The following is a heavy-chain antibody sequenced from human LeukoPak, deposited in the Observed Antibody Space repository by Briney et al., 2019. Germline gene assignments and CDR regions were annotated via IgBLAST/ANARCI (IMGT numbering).Heavy chain of an antibody. D-gene: IGHD5-18*01. CDR2: ISAYNGNT. CDR1: GYTFTSYG. Sequence: ASVKVSCKASGYTFTSYGISWVRQAPGQGLEWMGWISAYNGNTNYAQKLQGRVTMTTDTSTSTAYMELRSLRSEDTAVYYCAREKGRGYSYGFYYWGQGTLVTVSS. CDR3: AREKGRGYSYGFYY. V-gene: IGHV1-18*01. J-gene: IGHJ4*02.